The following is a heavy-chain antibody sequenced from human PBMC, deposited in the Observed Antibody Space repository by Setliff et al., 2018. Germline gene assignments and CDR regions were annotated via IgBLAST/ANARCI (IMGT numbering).Heavy chain of an antibody. J-gene: IGHJ4*02. D-gene: IGHD3-3*01. CDR2: IYYSGST. Sequence: SETLSLTCTVSGGSISSHYWSWIRQPPGKGLEWIGYIYYSGSTYYNPSLKSRVTISVDTSKNLFSLKLSSVTAADTAVYYCARTPDGFLGDGYNLNTLGYFDSWGQGTLVTVSS. CDR1: GGSISSHY. CDR3: ARTPDGFLGDGYNLNTLGYFDS. V-gene: IGHV4-59*06.